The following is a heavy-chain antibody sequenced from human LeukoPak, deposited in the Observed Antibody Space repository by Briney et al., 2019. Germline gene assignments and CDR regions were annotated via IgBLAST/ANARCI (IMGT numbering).Heavy chain of an antibody. Sequence: PGGSLRLSCAASGFTFSSYAMHWVRQAPGKGLEWVAVISYDGSNKYYADSVKGRFTISRDNSKNTLYLQMNSLRAEDTAVYYCARDQGNYYDSSGQSFDYWGQGTLVTVSS. CDR1: GFTFSSYA. CDR3: ARDQGNYYDSSGQSFDY. V-gene: IGHV3-30-3*01. J-gene: IGHJ4*02. CDR2: ISYDGSNK. D-gene: IGHD3-22*01.